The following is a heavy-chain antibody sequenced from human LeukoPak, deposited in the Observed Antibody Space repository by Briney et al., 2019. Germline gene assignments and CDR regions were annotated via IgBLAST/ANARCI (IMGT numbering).Heavy chain of an antibody. CDR3: ARGYYDSSSYYRRYYFDY. V-gene: IGHV1-8*01. J-gene: IGHJ4*02. Sequence: GASVKVSCKASGYTFTSYDINWVRQATGQGLEWMGWMNPNSGNTGYAQKFQGRVTMTRNTSISTAYMELSSLRSEDTAVYYCARGYYDSSSYYRRYYFDYWGQGTLVTVSS. D-gene: IGHD3-22*01. CDR1: GYTFTSYD. CDR2: MNPNSGNT.